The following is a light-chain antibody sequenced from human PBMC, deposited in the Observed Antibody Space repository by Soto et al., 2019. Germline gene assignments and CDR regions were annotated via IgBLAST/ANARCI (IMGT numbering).Light chain of an antibody. CDR3: QQSYNTLFT. J-gene: IGKJ3*01. CDR1: QTIIRY. V-gene: IGKV1-39*01. Sequence: DIQMTQSPSSLSASVGDRVTITCRASQTIIRYLNWYQQKPGRALNLLIYAASSLQSGVPSRFSGSGSGTEFTLTISSLQPEDFATYYCQQSYNTLFTFGPGTKVDIK. CDR2: AAS.